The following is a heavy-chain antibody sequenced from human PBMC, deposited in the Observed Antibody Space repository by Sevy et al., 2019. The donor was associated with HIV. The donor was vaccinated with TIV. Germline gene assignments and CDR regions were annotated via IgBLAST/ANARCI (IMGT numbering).Heavy chain of an antibody. CDR2: ISYDGSSK. D-gene: IGHD2-2*01. J-gene: IGHJ4*02. CDR3: AILGVDCVSTNCYGMRSLSFDF. V-gene: IGHV3-30-3*01. CDR1: GFTFSSFA. Sequence: GGSLRLSCAASGFTFSSFAMHWVRQAPGKGLEWVAVISYDGSSKYYPESVKGRFTISRDNAKNTLFLQMNRLRPEDTAVYFCAILGVDCVSTNCYGMRSLSFDFWGQGTLVTVSS.